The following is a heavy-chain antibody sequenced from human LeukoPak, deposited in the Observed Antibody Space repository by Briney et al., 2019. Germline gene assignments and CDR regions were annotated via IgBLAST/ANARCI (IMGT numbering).Heavy chain of an antibody. CDR3: ARDLNYYDSSGFRFDN. Sequence: SETLSLTCTVSGGSISSYYWSWIRQPAGKGLEWIGRIYTSGSTNYNPSLKSRVTMSVDTSKNQFSLKLSSVTAADTAVYYCARDLNYYDSSGFRFDNWGQGTLVTVSS. D-gene: IGHD3-22*01. CDR2: IYTSGST. V-gene: IGHV4-4*07. J-gene: IGHJ4*02. CDR1: GGSISSYY.